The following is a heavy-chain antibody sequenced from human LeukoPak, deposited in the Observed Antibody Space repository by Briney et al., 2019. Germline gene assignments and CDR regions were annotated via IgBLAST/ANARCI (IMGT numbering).Heavy chain of an antibody. J-gene: IGHJ4*02. CDR2: IYSGGNT. V-gene: IGHV3-66*02. CDR3: ARDDVASVFDY. D-gene: IGHD3-16*01. CDR1: GFTVSSNY. Sequence: GGSLRLSCAASGFTVSSNYMTWVRQAPGKGLEWVSVIYSGGNTYYADSVKGRFTISRDNSKNTLYLQMNSLRAKDTAIYYCARDDVASVFDYWGQGTLVTVSS.